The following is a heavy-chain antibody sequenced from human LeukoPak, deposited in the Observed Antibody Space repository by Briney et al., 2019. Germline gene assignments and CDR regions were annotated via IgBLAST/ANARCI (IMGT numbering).Heavy chain of an antibody. D-gene: IGHD3-10*01. CDR1: GFTFSSYS. J-gene: IGHJ6*03. CDR2: ISSSSSYI. CDR3: ARGPSITMVRGGQWYYYMDV. Sequence: GGSLRLSCAASGFTFSSYSMNWVRQAPGKGLEWVSSISSSSSYIYYADSVKGRFTISRDNAKNSLYLQMNSLRSEDTAVYYCARGPSITMVRGGQWYYYMDVWGKGTTVTISS. V-gene: IGHV3-21*04.